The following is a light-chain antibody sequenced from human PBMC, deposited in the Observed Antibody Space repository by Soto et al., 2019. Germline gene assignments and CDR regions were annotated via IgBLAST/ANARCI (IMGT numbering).Light chain of an antibody. CDR1: QDILSW. Sequence: DIQMTQSPSSVSASVGDRVTSTCRASQDILSWLAWYQQKPGEAPRLLIYASSNLQSGGPSRFSGSGSGTDFTLTISSLQPEDFATYYCQQANSFPITFGPGTRLDL. CDR2: ASS. J-gene: IGKJ3*01. CDR3: QQANSFPIT. V-gene: IGKV1-12*01.